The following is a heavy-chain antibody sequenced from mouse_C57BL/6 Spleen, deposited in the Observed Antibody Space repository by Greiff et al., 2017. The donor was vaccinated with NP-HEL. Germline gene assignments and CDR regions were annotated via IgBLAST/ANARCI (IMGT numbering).Heavy chain of an antibody. D-gene: IGHD1-1*01. CDR2: IDPENGDT. CDR3: TQFPYYYGSSSLYYAMDY. V-gene: IGHV14-4*01. J-gene: IGHJ4*01. CDR1: GFNIKDDY. Sequence: VHVKQSGAELVRPGASVKLSCTASGFNIKDDYMHWVKQRPEQGLEWIGWIDPENGDTEYASKFQGKATITADTSSNTAYLQLSSLTSDDTAVYYCTQFPYYYGSSSLYYAMDYWGQGTSVTVSS.